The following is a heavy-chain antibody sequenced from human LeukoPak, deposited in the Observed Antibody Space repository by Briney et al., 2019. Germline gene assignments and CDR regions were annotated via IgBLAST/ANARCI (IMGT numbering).Heavy chain of an antibody. CDR1: GGSISSSSSY. CDR2: IFYSGSA. CDR3: ARQGGTINWFDP. J-gene: IGHJ5*01. D-gene: IGHD1-7*01. Sequence: ETPCPSPTVSGGSISSSSSYWGCIHQPPGKGLEWIGSIFYSGSAYYNPSLKSRVAISVDTSKNQFSLKLSSVTAADTAVYYCARQGGTINWFDPWGEGRSVTVSS. V-gene: IGHV4-39*01.